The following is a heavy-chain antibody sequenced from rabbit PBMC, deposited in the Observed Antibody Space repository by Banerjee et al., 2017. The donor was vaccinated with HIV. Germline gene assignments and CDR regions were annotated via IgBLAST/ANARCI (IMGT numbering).Heavy chain of an antibody. CDR3: ARGYGATRLDL. V-gene: IGHV1S45*01. Sequence: QEQLVESGGGLVKPGASLTLTCKASGFSFSNKAVMCWVRQAPGKGLEWIACINAVTGKAVYATWAKGRFTFSKTSSTTVTLQMTSLTAADTTTYFCARGYGATRLDLWGPGTLVTVS. D-gene: IGHD6-1*01. CDR2: INAVTGKA. CDR1: GFSFSNKAV. J-gene: IGHJ3*01.